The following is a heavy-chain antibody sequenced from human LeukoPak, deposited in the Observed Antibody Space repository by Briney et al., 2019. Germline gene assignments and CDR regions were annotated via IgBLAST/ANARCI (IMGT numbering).Heavy chain of an antibody. Sequence: GGSLRLSCAASGFTFDDYGMSWVRQAPGKGLEWVSGINWNGGSTGYADSVKGRFTISRDNAKKSLFLQMNSLRAEDTALYYCAREVLGGGATRYYYYMDVWGKGTTVTVSS. CDR1: GFTFDDYG. V-gene: IGHV3-20*04. CDR3: AREVLGGGATRYYYYMDV. D-gene: IGHD1-26*01. CDR2: INWNGGST. J-gene: IGHJ6*03.